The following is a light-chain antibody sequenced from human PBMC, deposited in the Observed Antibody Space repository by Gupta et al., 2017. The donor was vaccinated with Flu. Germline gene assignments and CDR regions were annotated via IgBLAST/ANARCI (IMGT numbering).Light chain of an antibody. CDR3: MQALQTPPT. CDR1: QSLLHVNGYNY. J-gene: IGKJ1*01. CDR2: LAS. Sequence: VMTHPPLALCLTCGEAAPIPCRSSQSLLHVNGYNYLDWYLQKPGQPPQLLIYLASNRGSGVPYRFSGSGSGTIFTLKISRVEAEDVGIYYCMQALQTPPTFGQGTKVEIK. V-gene: IGKV2-28*01.